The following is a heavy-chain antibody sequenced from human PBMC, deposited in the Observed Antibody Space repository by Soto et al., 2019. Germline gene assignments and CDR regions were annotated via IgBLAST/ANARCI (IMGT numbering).Heavy chain of an antibody. D-gene: IGHD6-19*01. CDR2: IYHSGST. Sequence: QVQLQESGPGLVKPSGTLSLTCAVSSGSISSSNWWSWVRQPPGKGLEWIGEIYHSGSTNYNPSLKSRVTRSVDKSKNQFSLKLSSVTAADTAVYYCARVDFRGSGWYPIYFDSWGQGTLVTVSS. V-gene: IGHV4-4*02. CDR1: SGSISSSNW. J-gene: IGHJ4*02. CDR3: ARVDFRGSGWYPIYFDS.